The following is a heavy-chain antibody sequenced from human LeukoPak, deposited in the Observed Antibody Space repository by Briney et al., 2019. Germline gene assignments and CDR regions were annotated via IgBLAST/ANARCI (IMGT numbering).Heavy chain of an antibody. CDR2: MNADIGNT. V-gene: IGHV1-3*03. CDR3: VREHPEWNWFDS. D-gene: IGHD3-3*01. J-gene: IGHJ5*01. CDR1: GYTFTSYV. Sequence: ASVKVSCKASGYTFTSYVIHWGRQAPGQSLEWMGWMNADIGNTKYSQELQGRVTLTSDTSASTAYMELSSLRSEDMAVYYCVREHPEWNWFDSWGQGTLVTVSS.